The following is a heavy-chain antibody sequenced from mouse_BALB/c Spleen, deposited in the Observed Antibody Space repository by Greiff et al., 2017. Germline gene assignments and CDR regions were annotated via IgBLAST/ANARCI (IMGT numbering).Heavy chain of an antibody. J-gene: IGHJ4*01. Sequence: VQLQQSGAELARPGASVKMSCKASGYTFNSYTMHWVKQRPGPGLEWIGYINPSSGYTNYNQKFKDKATLTAEKSSSTAYMQLSSLTSGDSAVYSVARWVWFDAMDFWGQGTSVTVSS. CDR1: GYTFNSYT. D-gene: IGHD2-10*02. V-gene: IGHV1-4*01. CDR3: ARWVWFDAMDF. CDR2: INPSSGYT.